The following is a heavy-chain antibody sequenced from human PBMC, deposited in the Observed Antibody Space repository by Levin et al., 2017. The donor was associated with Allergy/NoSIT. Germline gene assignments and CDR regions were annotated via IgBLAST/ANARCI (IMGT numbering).Heavy chain of an antibody. CDR2: IYYSGST. J-gene: IGHJ3*02. D-gene: IGHD4-17*01. V-gene: IGHV4-59*01. Sequence: PGGSLRLSCTVSGGSISSYYWSWIRQPPGKGLEWIGYIYYSGSTNYNPSLKSRVTISVDTSKNQFSLKLSSVTAADTAVYYCARGGSYGDYRYAFDIWGQGTMVTVSS. CDR1: GGSISSYY. CDR3: ARGGSYGDYRYAFDI.